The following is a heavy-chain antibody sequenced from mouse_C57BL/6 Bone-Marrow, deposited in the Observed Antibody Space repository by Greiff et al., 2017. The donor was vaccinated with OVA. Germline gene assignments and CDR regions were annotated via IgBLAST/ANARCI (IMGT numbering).Heavy chain of an antibody. J-gene: IGHJ3*01. CDR1: GYSFTDYN. Sequence: VQLQQSGPELVKPGASVQISCKASGYSFTDYNMNWVKQSNGKSLEWIGVINPNYGTTSYNQTFKGKATLTVDQSSSTAYMQLNSLTSEDSAVYYGARRGYGGSVFAYWGQGTLVTVSA. V-gene: IGHV1-39*01. CDR3: ARRGYGGSVFAY. D-gene: IGHD1-1*02. CDR2: INPNYGTT.